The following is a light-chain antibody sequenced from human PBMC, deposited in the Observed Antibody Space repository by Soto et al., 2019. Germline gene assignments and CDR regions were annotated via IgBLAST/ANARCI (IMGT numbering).Light chain of an antibody. J-gene: IGKJ5*01. V-gene: IGKV3-11*01. CDR3: QQRRDWPPIT. CDR1: QSVSTS. CDR2: SAA. Sequence: EIVLTQSPATLSLSPGERATLSCRASQSVSTSLACFQQKPGQPPRLLIYSAANRTTGVPARFSGSGSGTDFTLSISRLEPEDFAVYYCQQRRDWPPITFGQGTRLEIK.